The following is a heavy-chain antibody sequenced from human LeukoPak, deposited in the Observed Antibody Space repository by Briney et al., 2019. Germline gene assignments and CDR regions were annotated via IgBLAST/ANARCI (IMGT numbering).Heavy chain of an antibody. Sequence: GGSLRLSCAASGFTFTNAWMNWVRQAPGKGLEWVGRIKSKTDGGTTDYAAPVKGRFTISRDDSKNTLYLQMHSLKTEDTAVYYCTTTPTKYYDFWSAYNDYWGQGTLVTVSS. CDR2: IKSKTDGGTT. V-gene: IGHV3-15*07. J-gene: IGHJ4*02. D-gene: IGHD3-3*01. CDR1: GFTFTNAW. CDR3: TTTPTKYYDFWSAYNDY.